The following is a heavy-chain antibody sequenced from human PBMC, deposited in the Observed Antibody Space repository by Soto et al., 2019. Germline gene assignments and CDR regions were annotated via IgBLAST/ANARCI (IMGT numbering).Heavy chain of an antibody. V-gene: IGHV3-30-3*01. D-gene: IGHD2-15*01. CDR1: GFTFRNYA. CDR3: ARGDREDILVVVGARPGEYGIDI. J-gene: IGHJ6*02. CDR2: IAYDGRNA. Sequence: QVQLVESGGCVVQPGGSLRLSCAASGFTFRNYAMHWVRQAPGKGLECLAVIAYDGRNAFYRDSVKGRFTISRDNSKNTLYLHMNSLRSEDTGVYYCARGDREDILVVVGARPGEYGIDICGQGTTVNVSS.